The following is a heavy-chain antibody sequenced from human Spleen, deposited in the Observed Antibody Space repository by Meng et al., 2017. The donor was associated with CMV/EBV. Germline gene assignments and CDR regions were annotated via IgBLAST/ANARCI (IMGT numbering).Heavy chain of an antibody. V-gene: IGHV4-34*01. CDR3: ASGPNYGGASKLDY. CDR1: GGSFTGND. CDR2: ISHGGST. D-gene: IGHD3-10*01. J-gene: IGHJ4*02. Sequence: CAVHGGSFTGNDWSLFRQPPAKGLDWHAEISHGGSTTCTPSLKSRVSISLDTSKSQFSLKLTSVTAADTAVYYCASGPNYGGASKLDYWGQGTLVTVSS.